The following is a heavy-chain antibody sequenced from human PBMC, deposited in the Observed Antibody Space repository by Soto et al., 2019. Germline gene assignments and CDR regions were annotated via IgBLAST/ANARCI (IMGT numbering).Heavy chain of an antibody. CDR2: ISSSGSTI. D-gene: IGHD2-8*01. Sequence: GGSLRLSCAASGFTFSDYYMSWIRQAPGKGLEWVSYISSSGSTIYYADSVKGRFTISRDNAKNSLYRQMNSLRAEDTAVYYCASRSRSRYCTNGVCSKFFDYWGQGTLVTVSS. V-gene: IGHV3-11*01. CDR1: GFTFSDYY. CDR3: ASRSRSRYCTNGVCSKFFDY. J-gene: IGHJ4*02.